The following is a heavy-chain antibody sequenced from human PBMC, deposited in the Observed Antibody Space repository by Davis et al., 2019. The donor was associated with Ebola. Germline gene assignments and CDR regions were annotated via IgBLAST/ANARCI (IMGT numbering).Heavy chain of an antibody. J-gene: IGHJ4*02. CDR2: IRSDGSVK. Sequence: GESLKISCAASGFTFSISGMHWVRQAPGKGLEWVAFIRSDGSVKYYADSLKGRFTISRDYSKNTLSLQMNSLRAEDTAVYYCAKNRVQGDPSYFDYWGQGTLVTVSS. CDR3: AKNRVQGDPSYFDY. D-gene: IGHD3-16*01. CDR1: GFTFSISG. V-gene: IGHV3-30*02.